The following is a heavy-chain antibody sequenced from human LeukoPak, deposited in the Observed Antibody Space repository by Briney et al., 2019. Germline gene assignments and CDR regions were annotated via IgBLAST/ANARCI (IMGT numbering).Heavy chain of an antibody. J-gene: IGHJ4*02. Sequence: GGSLRLSCAASGFTFSSYSMNWVRQAPGKGLEWVSSISSSSSYIYYADSVKGRFTISRDNAKNLLYLQMNSLRAEDTAVYYCARDSDVSYDFWSGYYGWYFDYWGQGTLVTVSS. CDR1: GFTFSSYS. CDR2: ISSSSSYI. V-gene: IGHV3-21*01. D-gene: IGHD3-3*01. CDR3: ARDSDVSYDFWSGYYGWYFDY.